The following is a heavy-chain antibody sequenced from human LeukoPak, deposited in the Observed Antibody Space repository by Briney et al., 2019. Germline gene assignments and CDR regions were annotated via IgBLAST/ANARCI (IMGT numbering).Heavy chain of an antibody. D-gene: IGHD2-21*02. CDR1: GFSFSSFA. J-gene: IGHJ6*02. Sequence: QAGGSLRLSCAASGFSFSSFAMTWVRRAPGKGLEWVSGITGSGGSTYYADSVKGRFTISRDNSKNTLYLQMNSLRIEDTAVYYCAKGMGIVVVTAKRGMDVWGQGTTVTVSS. CDR3: AKGMGIVVVTAKRGMDV. V-gene: IGHV3-23*01. CDR2: ITGSGGST.